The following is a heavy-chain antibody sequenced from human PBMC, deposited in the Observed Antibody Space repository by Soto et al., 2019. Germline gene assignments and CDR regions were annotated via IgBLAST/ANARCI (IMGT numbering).Heavy chain of an antibody. J-gene: IGHJ4*02. Sequence: QVTLKESGPVLVKPTETLTLTCTVSGFSLSNARMGVSWIRQPPGKALEWLAHIFSNDEKSYSTSLKSRLTISXXTXKSXVVLTMTNMDPVDTATYYCARNYYDSSGYYGNFDYWGQGTLVTVSS. CDR2: IFSNDEK. D-gene: IGHD3-22*01. CDR3: ARNYYDSSGYYGNFDY. V-gene: IGHV2-26*01. CDR1: GFSLSNARMG.